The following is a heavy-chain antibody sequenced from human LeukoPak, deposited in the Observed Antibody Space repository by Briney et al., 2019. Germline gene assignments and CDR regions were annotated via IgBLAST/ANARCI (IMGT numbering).Heavy chain of an antibody. J-gene: IGHJ5*02. V-gene: IGHV1-69*04. CDR1: GGTFSSYA. CDR3: AREKVTMVRGVGNWFDP. CDR2: IIPILGMA. Sequence: SVKVSCKASGGTFSSYAISWVRQAPGQGLEWMGRIIPILGMANYAQKFQGRVTITADKSTSTAYMELSSLRSEDTAVYYCAREKVTMVRGVGNWFDPWGQGTLVTVSS. D-gene: IGHD3-10*01.